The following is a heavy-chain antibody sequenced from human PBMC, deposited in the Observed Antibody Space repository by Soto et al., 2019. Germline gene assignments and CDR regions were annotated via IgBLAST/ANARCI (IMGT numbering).Heavy chain of an antibody. D-gene: IGHD3-22*01. J-gene: IGHJ1*01. CDR3: ARIPYDSSGYYSPEYFQH. Sequence: SVKVSCKATGGTFSSYAISWVRQSPGQGLEWMGGILPIFGTANYAQKFQGRVTTTADESTSTAYMELSSLRSEDTAVYYCARIPYDSSGYYSPEYFQHWGQGTLVTVSS. V-gene: IGHV1-69*13. CDR2: ILPIFGTA. CDR1: GGTFSSYA.